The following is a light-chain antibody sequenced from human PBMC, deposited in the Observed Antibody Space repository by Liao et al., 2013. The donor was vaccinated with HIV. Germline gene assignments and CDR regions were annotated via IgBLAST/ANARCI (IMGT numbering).Light chain of an antibody. CDR3: QGWDSNTVV. CDR1: NIGSKS. CDR2: YDS. Sequence: SYVLTQPPSVSVAPGKTASITCGGNNIGSKSVHWYQQKPGQAPVLVIYYDSDRPSGIPERFSGSNSGNTATLTISGAQAVDEADYYCQGWDSNTVVFGGGTKLTVL. V-gene: IGLV3-21*01. J-gene: IGLJ2*01.